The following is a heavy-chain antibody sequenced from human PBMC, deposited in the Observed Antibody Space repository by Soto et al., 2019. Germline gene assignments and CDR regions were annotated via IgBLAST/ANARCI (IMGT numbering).Heavy chain of an antibody. CDR3: ASPYSGYQYFDY. J-gene: IGHJ4*02. V-gene: IGHV4-39*01. CDR2: IYYSGST. D-gene: IGHD5-12*01. Sequence: PXXTLSLPCTVSGGSMSSSSYYWGSIRQPPGKGLEWIGSIYYSGSTYYNPSLKSRVTISVDTSKNQFSLKLSSVTAADTAVYYCASPYSGYQYFDYWGQGTLVTVSS. CDR1: GGSMSSSSYY.